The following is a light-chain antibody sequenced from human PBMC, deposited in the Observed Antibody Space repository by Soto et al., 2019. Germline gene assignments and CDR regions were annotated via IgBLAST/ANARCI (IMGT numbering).Light chain of an antibody. CDR3: HQYYSVPLT. V-gene: IGKV4-1*01. Sequence: DIVMTQSPDSLAVSVGERAAINCKSSQSLLYNSNNKNYLAWYQQEPGQPPKLLIYWASTRESGVPDRFSGSGSGTDFTLTISNLQAEDVAVYYCHQYYSVPLTFGGGTKVEIK. CDR1: QSLLYNSNNKNY. CDR2: WAS. J-gene: IGKJ4*01.